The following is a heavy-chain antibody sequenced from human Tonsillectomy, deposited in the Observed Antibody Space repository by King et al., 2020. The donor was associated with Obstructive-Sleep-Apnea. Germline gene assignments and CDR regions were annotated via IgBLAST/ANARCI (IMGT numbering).Heavy chain of an antibody. CDR1: GYSFTGSY. Sequence: QLVQSGAEVKELGASVIVSCQASGYSFTGSYIHWVRQAPGQGLEWMGWINPKGGAANYAQNYQGRVTMTRDTSISTAYMELSRLRSDDTAVYYCGRDRAVSSYGMDVWGQGTTVTVSS. V-gene: IGHV1-2*02. CDR3: GRDRAVSSYGMDV. CDR2: INPKGGAA. J-gene: IGHJ6*02. D-gene: IGHD2-8*01.